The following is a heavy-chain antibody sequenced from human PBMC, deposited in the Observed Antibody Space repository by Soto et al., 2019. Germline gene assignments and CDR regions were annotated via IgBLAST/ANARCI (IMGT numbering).Heavy chain of an antibody. Sequence: PGGSLRLSCAASGFTFSRYAMSWFRQAPGKGLEWVSAISGSGGSTYYADSVKGRFTISRDNSKNTLYLQMNSLRAEDTAVYYCAKGNGYSYVLPTNYFDYWGQGTLVTVSS. J-gene: IGHJ4*02. CDR1: GFTFSRYA. CDR3: AKGNGYSYVLPTNYFDY. D-gene: IGHD5-18*01. V-gene: IGHV3-23*01. CDR2: ISGSGGST.